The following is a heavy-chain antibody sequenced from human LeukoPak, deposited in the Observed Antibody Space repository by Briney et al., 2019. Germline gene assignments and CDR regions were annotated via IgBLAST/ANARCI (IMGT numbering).Heavy chain of an antibody. CDR1: GFTFSSYG. Sequence: GGSLRLSCAASGFTFSSYGMHWVRQAPGKGLEWVANIKQDGSEKYYVDSVKGRFTISRDNAKNSLYLQMNILRAEDTAVFYCLSGPGHCGQGTLVTVSS. V-gene: IGHV3-7*01. CDR3: LSGPGH. J-gene: IGHJ4*02. CDR2: IKQDGSEK.